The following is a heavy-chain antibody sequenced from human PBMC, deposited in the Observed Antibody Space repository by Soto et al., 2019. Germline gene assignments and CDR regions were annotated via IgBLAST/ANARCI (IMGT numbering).Heavy chain of an antibody. V-gene: IGHV4-30-4*01. CDR2: IFHSGSA. J-gene: IGHJ6*02. CDR3: ARYTFGHDREYRYAMDV. D-gene: IGHD3-10*02. Sequence: QVQLQEAGPGLVKPSQTPSLTCTVSGASISSSAHYRSWGRQPPGKGLEWIRYIFHSGSAYYNPSLKSRVTISVDTSKNQFSLKLTSVTAADTAVFYCARYTFGHDREYRYAMDVWGQGTTVTVSS. CDR1: GASISSSAHY.